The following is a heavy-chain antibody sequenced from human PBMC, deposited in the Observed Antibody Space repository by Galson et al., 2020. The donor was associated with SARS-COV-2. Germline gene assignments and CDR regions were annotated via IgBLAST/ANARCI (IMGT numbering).Heavy chain of an antibody. V-gene: IGHV4-30-2*01. CDR3: ARLHYGEYAPEAFDI. CDR1: GTTISSGSYS. D-gene: IGHD4-17*01. Sequence: SETLSLTCAVSGTTISSGSYSWNCIRQPPGKGLEWIGYIPHSGGTYYNPSLKSRVTISGDRSKNQFSLRLSSVTAADTAVYYCARLHYGEYAPEAFDIWGPGTRVTVAS. J-gene: IGHJ3*02. CDR2: IPHSGGT.